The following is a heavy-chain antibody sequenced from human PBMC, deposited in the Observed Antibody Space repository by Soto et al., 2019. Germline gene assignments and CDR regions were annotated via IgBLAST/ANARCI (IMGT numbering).Heavy chain of an antibody. CDR3: AGYGVFRDQNNY. Sequence: EVPLVESGGGLVKPGGSLRLSCAASGFTFSTYSMNWVRQAPGKGLEWVSSISSSSTYIYYADSVKGRFTISRDNAKNSLCLQMNSLGAEDTAVYYCAGYGVFRDQNNYWGQGPLVTVSS. CDR2: ISSSSTYI. V-gene: IGHV3-21*01. J-gene: IGHJ4*02. CDR1: GFTFSTYS. D-gene: IGHD5-12*01.